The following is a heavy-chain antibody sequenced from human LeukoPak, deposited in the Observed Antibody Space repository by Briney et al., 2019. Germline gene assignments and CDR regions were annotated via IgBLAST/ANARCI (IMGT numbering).Heavy chain of an antibody. J-gene: IGHJ4*02. CDR2: ISGSGGST. CDR3: AKFNKAGYSFGTWYFDY. CDR1: GFTFSSYA. V-gene: IGHV3-23*01. D-gene: IGHD5-18*01. Sequence: GSLRLSCAASGFTFSSYAMSWVRQAPAKGLEWVSAISGSGGSTYYADSVKGRFTISRDNSKNTLYLQMNSLRAEDTAVYYCAKFNKAGYSFGTWYFDYWGQGTLVTVSS.